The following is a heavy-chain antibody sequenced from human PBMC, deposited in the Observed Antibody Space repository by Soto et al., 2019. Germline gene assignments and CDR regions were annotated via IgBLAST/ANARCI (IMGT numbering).Heavy chain of an antibody. V-gene: IGHV3-15*04. D-gene: IGHD2-21*02. CDR2: IDSKIDADKT. CDR1: GFTFSKAY. Sequence: PVGSLRLSCTASGFTFSKAYMNWVRQAPGKGLEWVGQIDSKIDADKTDFAAPVKGRFTLSRDDSKNTVYLQMNGLEIEDTAMYYGVTRFTEVATARFEYWGQGPLVTVSS. CDR3: VTRFTEVATARFEY. J-gene: IGHJ4*02.